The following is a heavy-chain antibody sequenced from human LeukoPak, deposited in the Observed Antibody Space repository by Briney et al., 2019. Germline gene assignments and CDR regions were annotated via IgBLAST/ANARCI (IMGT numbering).Heavy chain of an antibody. Sequence: GASVKVSCKASGYTFTGYYMHWVRQAPGQGLEWMGWINPNSGGTDYAQKFQGRVTMTRDTSISTAYMELSRLRSDDTAVYYCARMYCSRGSCYPLFYYNAMDVWGQGTTVTVSS. CDR2: INPNSGGT. D-gene: IGHD2-15*01. J-gene: IGHJ6*02. CDR3: ARMYCSRGSCYPLFYYNAMDV. CDR1: GYTFTGYY. V-gene: IGHV1-2*02.